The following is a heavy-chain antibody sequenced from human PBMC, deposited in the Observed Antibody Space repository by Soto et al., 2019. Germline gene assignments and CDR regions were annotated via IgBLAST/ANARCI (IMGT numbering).Heavy chain of an antibody. D-gene: IGHD3-22*01. CDR2: ISAYNGNT. CDR3: ARGYYYDSSPDAFDI. Sequence: ASVKVSFKASGYTFTSYGISWVRQAPGQGLEWMGWISAYNGNTNYAQKLQGRVTMTTDTSTSTAYMELRSLRSDDTAVYYCARGYYYDSSPDAFDIWGQGTMVTVSS. V-gene: IGHV1-18*04. J-gene: IGHJ3*02. CDR1: GYTFTSYG.